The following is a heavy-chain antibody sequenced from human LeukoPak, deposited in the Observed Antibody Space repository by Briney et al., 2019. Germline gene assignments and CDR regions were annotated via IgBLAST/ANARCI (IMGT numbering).Heavy chain of an antibody. CDR1: GYTFTSYD. V-gene: IGHV1-8*01. J-gene: IGHJ5*02. D-gene: IGHD2-15*01. CDR2: VSPNSGNA. Sequence: GASVKVSCKASGYTFTSYDINWVRQATGQGLEWMGWVSPNSGNAGYAQNFQGRVTMTRDTSTNTAYMELTSLRSEDTAVYYCARAHNRGGRYCSGGSCYRSYRWFDPWGQGTLVTVSS. CDR3: ARAHNRGGRYCSGGSCYRSYRWFDP.